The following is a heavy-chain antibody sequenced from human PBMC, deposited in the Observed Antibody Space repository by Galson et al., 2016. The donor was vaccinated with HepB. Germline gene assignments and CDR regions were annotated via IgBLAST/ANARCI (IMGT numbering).Heavy chain of an antibody. V-gene: IGHV3-11*05. D-gene: IGHD3-10*01. J-gene: IGHJ4*02. CDR1: GFTFSAYA. CDR3: ARAPMLRGVIMTTPFDY. Sequence: SLRLSCAASGFTFSAYAMAWARQAPGKGLECVSYISSSRGYTHYAESVKGRFTISRDNAKNTLYLEMNSLSAADTAVYYCARAPMLRGVIMTTPFDYWGQGTLVVVSS. CDR2: ISSSRGYT.